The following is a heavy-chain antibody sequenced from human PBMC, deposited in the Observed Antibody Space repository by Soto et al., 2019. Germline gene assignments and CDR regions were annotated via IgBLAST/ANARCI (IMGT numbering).Heavy chain of an antibody. D-gene: IGHD2-15*01. CDR1: GFTVSSNY. V-gene: IGHV3-53*01. CDR2: IYSGGST. Sequence: GGSLRLSCAASGFTVSSNYMSWVRQAPGKGLEWVSDIYSGGSTYYADSVKGRFTISRDNSKNTLYLQMNSLRAEDTAVYYCARVAVWDVVVAATRGYGMDVWGQGTTVTVSS. CDR3: ARVAVWDVVVAATRGYGMDV. J-gene: IGHJ6*02.